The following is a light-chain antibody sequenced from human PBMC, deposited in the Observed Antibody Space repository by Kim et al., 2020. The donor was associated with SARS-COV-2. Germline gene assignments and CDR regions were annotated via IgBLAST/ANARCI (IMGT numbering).Light chain of an antibody. V-gene: IGKV3-20*01. J-gene: IGKJ4*01. Sequence: EIVLTQSPATLSLSPGERATLSCRASQSVSNNNLAWYQQKPGQAPRLLLSSVSRRATDIPDRFSGSGSGTDFTLSISGLGPDDFAVYYCQQYDSSPLTFGGGTKVDIK. CDR2: SVS. CDR3: QQYDSSPLT. CDR1: QSVSNNN.